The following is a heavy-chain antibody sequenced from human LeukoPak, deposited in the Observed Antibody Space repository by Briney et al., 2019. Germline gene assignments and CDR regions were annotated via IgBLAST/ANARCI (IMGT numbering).Heavy chain of an antibody. CDR3: ARTAEASSGYSY. Sequence: GESLKISCKGSGYTFTSYWIGWVRQMPGKGLEWMGMAYPGDSDTRYSPSFQGQVTISADKSINTAYLQWSSLKASDTAMYYRARTAEASSGYSYWGQGTLVIVSS. J-gene: IGHJ4*02. D-gene: IGHD3-22*01. V-gene: IGHV5-51*01. CDR1: GYTFTSYW. CDR2: AYPGDSDT.